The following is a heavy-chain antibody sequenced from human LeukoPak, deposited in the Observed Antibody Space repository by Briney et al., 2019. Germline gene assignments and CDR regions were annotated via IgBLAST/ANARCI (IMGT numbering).Heavy chain of an antibody. CDR3: ARGRGGDILTGYYRAFDY. D-gene: IGHD3-9*01. CDR1: GGSISSYY. J-gene: IGHJ4*02. Sequence: SETLSLTRTVSGGSISSYYWSWIPQPPGKGLGWSGYIYYSGSTNYNPSPKSRVTISVDTSKNQFSLKLSSVTAGDAAVYYCARGRGGDILTGYYRAFDYWGQGTLVTVSS. V-gene: IGHV4-59*01. CDR2: IYYSGST.